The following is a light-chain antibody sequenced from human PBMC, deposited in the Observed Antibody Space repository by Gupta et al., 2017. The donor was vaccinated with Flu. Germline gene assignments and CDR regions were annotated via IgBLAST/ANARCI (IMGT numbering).Light chain of an antibody. CDR2: GAS. V-gene: IGKV3-20*01. J-gene: IGKJ5*01. Sequence: LSLSPGERATLSCRASQSVSSSYLAWYQQKPGQAPRLLIYGASSRATGIPDRFSGSGSGTDFTLTISRLEPEDFAVYYCQQYGSSPPVTFGQGTRLEIK. CDR1: QSVSSSY. CDR3: QQYGSSPPVT.